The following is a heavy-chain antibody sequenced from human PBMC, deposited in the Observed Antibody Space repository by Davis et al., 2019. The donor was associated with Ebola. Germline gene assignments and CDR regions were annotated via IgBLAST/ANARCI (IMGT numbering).Heavy chain of an antibody. J-gene: IGHJ5*02. V-gene: IGHV1-2*02. D-gene: IGHD6-19*01. CDR1: GYTFTSYD. CDR3: ARSRIAGAGWFDP. Sequence: ASVKVSCKASGYTFTSYDINWVRHATGQGLEWMGWINPNSGGTNYAQKFQGRVSMTRDTSISTAYMELSRLRSDDTAVYYCARSRIAGAGWFDPWGQGTLVTVSS. CDR2: INPNSGGT.